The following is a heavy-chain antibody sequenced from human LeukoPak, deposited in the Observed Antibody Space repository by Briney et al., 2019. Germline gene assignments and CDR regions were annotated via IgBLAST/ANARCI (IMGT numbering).Heavy chain of an antibody. J-gene: IGHJ4*02. CDR1: GFTFSSYS. CDR3: ARRNYYGSGDKFDY. D-gene: IGHD3-10*01. V-gene: IGHV3-21*01. CDR2: ISSSSSYI. Sequence: RGSPRLSCAASGFTFSSYSMNWVRQAPGKGLEWVSSISSSSSYIYYADSVKGRFTISRDNAKNSLYLQMNSLRAEDTAVYYCARRNYYGSGDKFDYWGQGTLVTVSS.